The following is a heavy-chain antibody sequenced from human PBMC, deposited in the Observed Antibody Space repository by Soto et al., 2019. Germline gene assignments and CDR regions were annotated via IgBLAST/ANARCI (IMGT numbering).Heavy chain of an antibody. D-gene: IGHD2-15*01. CDR2: IRSKAYGGTT. CDR3: TRSGSFWNYYYYMDV. J-gene: IGHJ6*03. V-gene: IGHV3-49*03. Sequence: GGSLRLSCTASGFTFGDYAMSWFRQAPGKGLEWVGFIRSKAYGGTTEYAASVKGRFTISRDDSKSIAYLQMNSLKTEDTAVYYCTRSGSFWNYYYYMDVWGKGTTVTVS. CDR1: GFTFGDYA.